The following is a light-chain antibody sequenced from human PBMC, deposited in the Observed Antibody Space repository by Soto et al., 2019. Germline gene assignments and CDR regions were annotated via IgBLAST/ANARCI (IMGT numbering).Light chain of an antibody. V-gene: IGKV1-39*01. Sequence: DIQMTHSPSSLSASVGDRVTITCQASQSISSYLNWYQQKPGKAPKLLIYAASSLQSGVPSRFSGSGSGTEFTLTISSLQPDDFATYYCQQYNSYSLTFGGGTKVDI. J-gene: IGKJ4*01. CDR1: QSISSY. CDR3: QQYNSYSLT. CDR2: AAS.